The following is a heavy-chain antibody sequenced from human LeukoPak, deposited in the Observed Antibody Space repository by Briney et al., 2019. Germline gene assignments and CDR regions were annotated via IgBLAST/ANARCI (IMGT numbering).Heavy chain of an antibody. J-gene: IGHJ4*02. CDR2: IIPIFGTA. CDR3: ARAWLRDCSGGSCYYFDY. V-gene: IGHV1-69*06. Sequence: GASVKVSCKASGGTFISYAISWVRQAPGQGLEWMGGIIPIFGTANYAQKLQGRVTITADKSTSTAYMELSSLRSEDTAVYYCARAWLRDCSGGSCYYFDYWGQGTLVTVSS. D-gene: IGHD2-15*01. CDR1: GGTFISYA.